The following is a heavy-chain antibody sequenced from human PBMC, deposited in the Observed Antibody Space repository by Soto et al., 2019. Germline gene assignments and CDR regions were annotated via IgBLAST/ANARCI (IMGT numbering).Heavy chain of an antibody. CDR1: GYTFTGYY. J-gene: IGHJ3*02. CDR3: ARDLAAREGHRDAFDI. CDR2: INPNSGGT. D-gene: IGHD6-6*01. V-gene: IGHV1-2*04. Sequence: ASVKVSCKASGYTFTGYYMHWVRQAPGQGLEWMGWINPNSGGTNYAQKFQGWVTMTRDTSISTAYMELSRLRSDDTAVYYCARDLAAREGHRDAFDIWGQGTMVTVSS.